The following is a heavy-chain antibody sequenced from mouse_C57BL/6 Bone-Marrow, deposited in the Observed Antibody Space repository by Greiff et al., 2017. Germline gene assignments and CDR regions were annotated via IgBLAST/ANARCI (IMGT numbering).Heavy chain of an antibody. CDR3: ARHYYGSRTGAMDY. CDR2: IWTGGGT. J-gene: IGHJ4*01. Sequence: VKLMESGPGLVAPSQSLSITCTVSGFSLTSYAISWVRQPPGKGLEWLGVIWTGGGTNYNSALKSRLSISKDNSKSQVFLKMNSLQTDDTARYYCARHYYGSRTGAMDYWGQGTSVTVSS. CDR1: GFSLTSYA. V-gene: IGHV2-9-1*01. D-gene: IGHD1-1*01.